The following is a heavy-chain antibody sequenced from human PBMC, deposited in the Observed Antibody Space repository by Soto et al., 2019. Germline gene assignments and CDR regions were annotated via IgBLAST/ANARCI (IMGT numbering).Heavy chain of an antibody. V-gene: IGHV3-48*03. CDR1: GFTFSTYE. J-gene: IGHJ6*02. CDR3: ARNPVWNLGGMDV. CDR2: ISNSGDTI. Sequence: GGSLRLSCAASGFTFSTYEMNWVRQAPGKGLEWVSYISNSGDTIYYADSVKGQFTISRDNAKSSLYLEMDSLRAEDTALYYCARNPVWNLGGMDVWGQGTTVTV. D-gene: IGHD3-16*01.